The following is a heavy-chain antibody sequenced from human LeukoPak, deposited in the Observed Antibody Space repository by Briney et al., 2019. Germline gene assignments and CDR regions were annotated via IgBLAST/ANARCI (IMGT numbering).Heavy chain of an antibody. CDR1: GGSISTYY. V-gene: IGHV4-59*01. Sequence: SETLSLTCTVSGGSISTYYWSWIRQPPGKGVEWIGYIYYSGSTNYNPSLKSRVTMSVDTSKNQFSLKLTSVTAADTAVYYCARDYSNYIMDYWGQGTLVTVSS. J-gene: IGHJ4*02. CDR3: ARDYSNYIMDY. D-gene: IGHD4-11*01. CDR2: IYYSGST.